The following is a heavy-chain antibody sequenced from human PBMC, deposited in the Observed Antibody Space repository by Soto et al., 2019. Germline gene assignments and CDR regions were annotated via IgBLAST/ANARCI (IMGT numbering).Heavy chain of an antibody. CDR2: IDWDDDK. V-gene: IGHV2-5*08. J-gene: IGHJ4*02. Sequence: SGPTLVNPTQTLTLTCTFSGFSITTRAMCVSWIRQPPGKALEWLALIDWDDDKRYSPSLKSRLTITKDTSKNQVVLTMTDMDPVDTATYFCAHRRNVELGPLRLFDYWGQGTQVTVPQ. CDR1: GFSITTRAMC. CDR3: AHRRNVELGPLRLFDY. D-gene: IGHD2-15*01.